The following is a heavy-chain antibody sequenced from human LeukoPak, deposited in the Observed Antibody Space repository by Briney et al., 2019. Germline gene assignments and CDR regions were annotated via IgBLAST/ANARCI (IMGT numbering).Heavy chain of an antibody. CDR3: ARHTTDRPNLIDH. CDR1: GFTFSSKTYW. D-gene: IGHD6-6*01. Sequence: GGSLRLSCAASGFTFSSKTYWMHWVRQAPGKGLVWVSRINYDGTSTNYADSVKGRFTISRDNARDTLSLQMNSLRAEDTAVYYCARHTTDRPNLIDHWGQGTLVTVSS. J-gene: IGHJ4*02. V-gene: IGHV3-74*01. CDR2: INYDGTST.